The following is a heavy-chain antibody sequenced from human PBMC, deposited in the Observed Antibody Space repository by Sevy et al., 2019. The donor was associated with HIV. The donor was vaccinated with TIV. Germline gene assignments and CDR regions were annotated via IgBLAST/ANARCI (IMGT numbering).Heavy chain of an antibody. J-gene: IGHJ4*02. CDR3: ARCRSPYGDYATGSFDY. Sequence: SETLSLTCTVSGGSVSTDSYYWSWIRQPPGKGLEWIGYLFYSGSTNYNPSLKSRVTISLDTSKNQFSLKLSSATAADTAVYYCARCRSPYGDYATGSFDYWGQGALVTVSS. CDR1: GGSVSTDSYY. V-gene: IGHV4-61*01. CDR2: LFYSGST. D-gene: IGHD4-17*01.